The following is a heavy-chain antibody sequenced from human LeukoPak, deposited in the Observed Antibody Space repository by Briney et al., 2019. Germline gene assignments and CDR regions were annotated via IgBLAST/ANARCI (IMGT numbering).Heavy chain of an antibody. V-gene: IGHV3-30*18. D-gene: IGHD3-22*01. Sequence: GGSLRLPCAASGFTFSSYGMHWVRQAPGKGLEWVAVISYDGSNKYYADSVKGRFTISRDNSKNTLYLQMNSLRAEDTAVYYCAKGDSGYYTFFDYWGQGTLVTVSS. J-gene: IGHJ4*02. CDR1: GFTFSSYG. CDR3: AKGDSGYYTFFDY. CDR2: ISYDGSNK.